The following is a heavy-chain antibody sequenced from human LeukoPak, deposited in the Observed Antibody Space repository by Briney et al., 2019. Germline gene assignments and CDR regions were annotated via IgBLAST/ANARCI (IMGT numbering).Heavy chain of an antibody. V-gene: IGHV3-48*04. D-gene: IGHD6-13*01. J-gene: IGHJ4*02. CDR2: ISSSSSTI. Sequence: PGGSLRLSCAASGFTFSSYSMNWVRQAPGKGLEWVSYISSSSSTIYYADSVKGRFTISRDNAKNSLYLQMNSLRAEDTAVYYCARGDYSSRYYFDYWGQGTLVTVSS. CDR1: GFTFSSYS. CDR3: ARGDYSSRYYFDY.